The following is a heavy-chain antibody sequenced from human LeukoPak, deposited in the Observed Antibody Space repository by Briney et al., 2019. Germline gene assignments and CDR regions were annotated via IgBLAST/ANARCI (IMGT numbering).Heavy chain of an antibody. CDR1: GYSFTSYW. D-gene: IGHD3-10*01. CDR3: AIHTDGITMVRGVTFDY. V-gene: IGHV5-51*01. Sequence: GESLKISCKGSGYSFTSYWIGWVRQLPGKGLEWMGIIYPGDADAGYSPSFQGQVTIASHKSISTAYLQCSSLKASGTAMYYWAIHTDGITMVRGVTFDYWGQGTLVTVSS. CDR2: IYPGDADA. J-gene: IGHJ4*02.